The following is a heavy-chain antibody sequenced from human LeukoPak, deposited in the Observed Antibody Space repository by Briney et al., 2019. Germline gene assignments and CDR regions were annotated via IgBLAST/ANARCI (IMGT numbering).Heavy chain of an antibody. J-gene: IGHJ6*02. CDR3: AKRLKRNYYYHYAMDV. V-gene: IGHV3-23*01. D-gene: IGHD3-22*01. Sequence: GGSLRLSCAASGFTFKTHAMSWVRQAPGKGLERVSRIDDSGVIRSYADSVKGRFTISRDNSKMTLTLQMNSLRAEDTAVYYCAKRLKRNYYYHYAMDVWGQGTTVTVSS. CDR1: GFTFKTHA. CDR2: IDDSGVIR.